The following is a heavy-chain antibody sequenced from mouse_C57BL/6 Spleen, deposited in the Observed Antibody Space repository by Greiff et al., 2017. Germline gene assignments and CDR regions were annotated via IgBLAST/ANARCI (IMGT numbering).Heavy chain of an antibody. CDR3: AEGSSPWYFDV. Sequence: QVQLQQSGAELVKPGASVKISCKASGYAFSSYWMNWVKQRPGKGLEWIGQIYPGDGDTNYNGKFKGKATLTADKSSSTAYMQLSSLTSKDSAVYFCAEGSSPWYFDVWGTGTTVTVSS. CDR1: GYAFSSYW. D-gene: IGHD1-1*01. CDR2: IYPGDGDT. V-gene: IGHV1-80*01. J-gene: IGHJ1*03.